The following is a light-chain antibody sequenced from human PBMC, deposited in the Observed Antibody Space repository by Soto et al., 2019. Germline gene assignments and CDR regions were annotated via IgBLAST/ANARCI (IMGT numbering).Light chain of an antibody. CDR2: ELS. Sequence: PVLTQPASVSEVPRQSITISCTGTSSDVGGDNSVPRYQQHPGKAPKLMIYELSHRPSGVSDRLFGSRSGNTASLPISGRQTDDEAAYSFRSYRGTGTRYVFGAGTKVSAL. J-gene: IGLJ1*01. CDR3: RSYRGTGTRYV. CDR1: SSDVGGDNS. V-gene: IGLV2-14*01.